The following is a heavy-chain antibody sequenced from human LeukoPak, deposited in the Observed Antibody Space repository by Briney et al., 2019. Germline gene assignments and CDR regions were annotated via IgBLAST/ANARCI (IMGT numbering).Heavy chain of an antibody. CDR1: DFVFSGHY. Sequence: GGSLRLSCAASDFVFSGHYMSWVRQAPGKGLEWVSYISSGGDSIYYADSVKGRFTISRDNAKNSLYLQMSSLRAEDTAVYYCAREMEGDFGSATFFDLWGQGSMVTVSS. J-gene: IGHJ4*02. V-gene: IGHV3-11*01. CDR3: AREMEGDFGSATFFDL. D-gene: IGHD3-10*01. CDR2: ISSGGDSI.